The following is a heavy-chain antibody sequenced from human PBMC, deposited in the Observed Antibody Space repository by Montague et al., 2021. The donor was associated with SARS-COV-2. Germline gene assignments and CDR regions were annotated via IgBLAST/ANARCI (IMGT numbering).Heavy chain of an antibody. J-gene: IGHJ4*02. Sequence: SETLSLTCTVSGDSICSGYFYWVCICPRPRKERVGVMTLPCSEISYYTPSLKSPVTISVGTSRNQFSLKLSSVTAADTAIYYCARHLAISGPAAVSDYWGQGTLVTVSS. CDR3: ARHLAISGPAAVSDY. V-gene: IGHV4-39*01. D-gene: IGHD2-2*01. CDR2: LPCSEIS. CDR1: GDSICSGYFY.